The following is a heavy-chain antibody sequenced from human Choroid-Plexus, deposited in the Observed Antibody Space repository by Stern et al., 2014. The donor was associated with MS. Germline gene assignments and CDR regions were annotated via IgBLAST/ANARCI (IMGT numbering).Heavy chain of an antibody. J-gene: IGHJ5*02. CDR1: GFTFGSCA. CDR3: AKDRQYLTYFFDH. Sequence: VQLVESGGGVVQPGRPLRLSCVASGFTFGSCAMHWVRQAPGQGLEWVAGVSYEGSNKYYADSVKGRFTISRDNSQNTLYMQMSSLRPEDTAVYYCAKDRQYLTYFFDHWGQGSLVTVSS. D-gene: IGHD2/OR15-2a*01. V-gene: IGHV3-30*18. CDR2: VSYEGSNK.